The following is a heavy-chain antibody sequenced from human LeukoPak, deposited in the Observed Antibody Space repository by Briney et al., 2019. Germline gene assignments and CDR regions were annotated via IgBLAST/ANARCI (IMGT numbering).Heavy chain of an antibody. CDR1: GFSFGGYA. J-gene: IGHJ4*02. CDR2: INPDGNKK. V-gene: IGHV3-7*01. CDR3: ARDLAYSRLDY. Sequence: GGSLRLSCAASGFSFGGYAMTWVRQAPGKGLEWVASINPDGNKKYSADSVKGRFTISRDNAENSLYLQMNSLRVEDTAFYYCARDLAYSRLDYWGQGMLVTVSS. D-gene: IGHD5-18*01.